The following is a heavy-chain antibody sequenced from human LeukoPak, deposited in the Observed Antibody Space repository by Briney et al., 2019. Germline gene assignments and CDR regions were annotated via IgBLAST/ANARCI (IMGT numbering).Heavy chain of an antibody. V-gene: IGHV3-7*01. CDR2: IKQDGSEK. J-gene: IGHJ4*02. Sequence: PGGSLRLSCAASGFTFSSYWMSWVRQAPGKGLEWVANIKQDGSEKYYVDSVKGRFTISRDNAKNSLYLQMNSLRAEDTAVYYCARSPPVDIVATISFWFDYWGQGTLVTVSS. CDR3: ARSPPVDIVATISFWFDY. D-gene: IGHD5-12*01. CDR1: GFTFSSYW.